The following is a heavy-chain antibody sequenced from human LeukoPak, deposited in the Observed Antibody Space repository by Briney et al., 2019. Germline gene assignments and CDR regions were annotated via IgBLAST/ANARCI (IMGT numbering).Heavy chain of an antibody. CDR2: IYYSGST. V-gene: IGHV4-39*07. D-gene: IGHD3-3*01. CDR1: GGSISSGSYY. J-gene: IGHJ4*02. CDR3: ARGGLDDFWSGYYLLDY. Sequence: PSETLSLTCTVSGGSISSGSYYWVWIRQPPGKGLEWIGSIYYSGSTNYNPSLQSRVTISVDTSKNQFSLKLSSVTAADTAVYYCARGGLDDFWSGYYLLDYWGQGTLVTVSS.